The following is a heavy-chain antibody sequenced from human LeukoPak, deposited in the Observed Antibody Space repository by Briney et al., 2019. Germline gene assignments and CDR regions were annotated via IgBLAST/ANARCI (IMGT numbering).Heavy chain of an antibody. J-gene: IGHJ6*04. D-gene: IGHD6-13*01. CDR1: GGTFSSYA. CDR3: ARGALRIAAVDYYYYGMDV. V-gene: IGHV1-69*13. CDR2: IIPILGTA. Sequence: LGASVKVSCKASGGTFSSYAISWVRQAPGQGLEWMGGIIPILGTANYAQKFQGRVTITADESTSTAYMELSSLRSEDTAVYYCARGALRIAAVDYYYYGMDVWGKGTTVTVSS.